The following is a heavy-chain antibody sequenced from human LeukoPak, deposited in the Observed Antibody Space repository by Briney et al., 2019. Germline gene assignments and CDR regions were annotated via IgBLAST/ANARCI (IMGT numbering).Heavy chain of an antibody. Sequence: ASVKVSCKASGYTFTSYGISWVRQAPGQGLEWMGWISAYNGDTNYAQKLQGRVTMTTDTSTSTAYMELRSLRSDDTAVYYCARDGDSSWSYYGMDVWGQGTTVAVSS. V-gene: IGHV1-18*01. CDR2: ISAYNGDT. CDR3: ARDGDSSWSYYGMDV. D-gene: IGHD6-13*01. J-gene: IGHJ6*02. CDR1: GYTFTSYG.